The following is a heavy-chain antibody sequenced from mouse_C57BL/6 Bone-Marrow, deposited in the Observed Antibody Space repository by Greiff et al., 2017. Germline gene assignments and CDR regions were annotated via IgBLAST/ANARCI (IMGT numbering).Heavy chain of an antibody. CDR1: GYTFTSYG. Sequence: LQESGAELARPGASVKLSCKASGYTFTSYGMRWVKQRPGQGLEWIGKINPRSGNTYYNEKFKGKATLTGDKSSSTAYLELSSLTSEDSAVYYCARGVAYDCDDEFAYWGQGTLVTVSA. D-gene: IGHD2-9*01. CDR2: INPRSGNT. CDR3: ARGVAYDCDDEFAY. V-gene: IGHV1-81*01. J-gene: IGHJ3*01.